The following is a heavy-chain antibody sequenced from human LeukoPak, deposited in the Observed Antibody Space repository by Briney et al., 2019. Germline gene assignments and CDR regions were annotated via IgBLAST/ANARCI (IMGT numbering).Heavy chain of an antibody. CDR3: AREGHGGYSGYGQLDY. D-gene: IGHD5-12*01. J-gene: IGHJ4*02. Sequence: ASVKVSCNASGGTFSSYAISWVRQAPGQGLEWMGGIIPIFGTANYAQKFQGRVTITADESTSTAYMELSSLRSEDTAVYYCAREGHGGYSGYGQLDYWGQGTLVTVSS. CDR2: IIPIFGTA. CDR1: GGTFSSYA. V-gene: IGHV1-69*13.